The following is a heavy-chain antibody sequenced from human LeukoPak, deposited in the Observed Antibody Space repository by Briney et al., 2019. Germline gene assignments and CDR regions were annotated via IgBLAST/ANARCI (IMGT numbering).Heavy chain of an antibody. Sequence: TSETLSLTCTVSGGSISSYYWSWIRQLPGKGLEWIGYIYYSGSTNYNPSLKSRVTISVDTSKNQFSLKLSSVTAADTAVYYCARGVGSYDQTYFDYWGQGTLVTVSS. CDR2: IYYSGST. J-gene: IGHJ4*02. V-gene: IGHV4-59*01. CDR1: GGSISSYY. D-gene: IGHD3-16*01. CDR3: ARGVGSYDQTYFDY.